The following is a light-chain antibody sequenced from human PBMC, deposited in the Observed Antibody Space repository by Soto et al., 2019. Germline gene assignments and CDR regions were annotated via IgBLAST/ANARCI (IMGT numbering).Light chain of an antibody. CDR1: QGIAGD. CDR3: QQLSSSAYT. Sequence: IQLTQSPTSLSASVGDRVTITCRARQGIAGDLGWYQQKPRKTPKLLFYAASTLQSGVPSRFSGSGSGTDFTLAISSLQPEESATYYCQQLSSSAYTFGQVTKLDIK. CDR2: AAS. J-gene: IGKJ2*01. V-gene: IGKV1-9*01.